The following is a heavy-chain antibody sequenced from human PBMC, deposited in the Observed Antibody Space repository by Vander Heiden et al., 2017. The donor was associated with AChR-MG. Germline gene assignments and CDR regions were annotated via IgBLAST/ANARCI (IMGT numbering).Heavy chain of an antibody. Sequence: EVQLVESGGGLIQPGGSLRLSCAASGFTVSSNYRSWVRQAPGKGLEWVSVIYSGGSTYYADSVKGRFTISRDNSKNTLYLQMNSLRAEDTAVYYCARELKQWLGSVGYHYYMDVWGKGTTVTVSS. CDR3: ARELKQWLGSVGYHYYMDV. D-gene: IGHD6-19*01. J-gene: IGHJ6*03. CDR1: GFTVSSNY. CDR2: IYSGGST. V-gene: IGHV3-53*01.